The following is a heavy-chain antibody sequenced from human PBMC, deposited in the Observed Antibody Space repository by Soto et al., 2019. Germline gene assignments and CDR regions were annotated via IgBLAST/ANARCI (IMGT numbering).Heavy chain of an antibody. CDR1: GYTFTSYG. CDR2: ISAYNGNT. Sequence: ASVKVSCKASGYTFTSYGISWVRQAPGQGLEWMGWISAYNGNTNYAQKLRGRVTMTTDTSTSTAYMELRSLRSDDTAVYYCARQEGYCSSTSCLPYFDYWGQGTLVTVSS. V-gene: IGHV1-18*04. J-gene: IGHJ4*02. D-gene: IGHD2-2*01. CDR3: ARQEGYCSSTSCLPYFDY.